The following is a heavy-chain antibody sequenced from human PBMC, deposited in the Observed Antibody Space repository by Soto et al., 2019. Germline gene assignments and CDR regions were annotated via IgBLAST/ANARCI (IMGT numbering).Heavy chain of an antibody. CDR3: AIGGGDYNYLDY. Sequence: EVQLVESGGGLVQPGGSLRLSCAASGFLFNTYWMFWVRQAPRKGLLWVSRIKSDGSSTNYADSVKGRFTMSRDNAKNTLYLQMTSLRAEDTAVYYCAIGGGDYNYLDYWGQGILVTVSS. CDR2: IKSDGSST. CDR1: GFLFNTYW. D-gene: IGHD3-9*01. J-gene: IGHJ4*02. V-gene: IGHV3-74*01.